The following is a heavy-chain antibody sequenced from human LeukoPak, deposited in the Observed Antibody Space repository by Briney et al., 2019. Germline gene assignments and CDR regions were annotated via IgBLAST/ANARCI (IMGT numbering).Heavy chain of an antibody. CDR3: AKERIYYDSNGQNCHFDY. D-gene: IGHD3-22*01. CDR1: GFTFSSYA. Sequence: GGSLRLSCAASGFTFSSYAMSWVRQAPGKGLEWVSAISGSGGSTYYADSVKGRFTISRDNSKNTLYLQMNSLRAEDTAVYYCAKERIYYDSNGQNCHFDYWGQGTLVAVSS. J-gene: IGHJ4*02. V-gene: IGHV3-23*01. CDR2: ISGSGGST.